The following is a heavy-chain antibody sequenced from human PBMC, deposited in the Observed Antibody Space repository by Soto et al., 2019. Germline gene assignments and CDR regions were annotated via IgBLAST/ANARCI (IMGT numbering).Heavy chain of an antibody. J-gene: IGHJ5*01. CDR3: ARTRNGGVADSFDS. CDR2: ISRDGSYI. Sequence: LRLSCAASGFTFSRHAIHWVRLTPGRGLEWVLAISRDGSYIYYTDSVKGRFTVSRDNSKNTVFVQMNRLIPDDTALYFCARTRNGGVADSFDSWGQGTRVTVSS. CDR1: GFTFSRHA. V-gene: IGHV3-30*04. D-gene: IGHD3-3*01.